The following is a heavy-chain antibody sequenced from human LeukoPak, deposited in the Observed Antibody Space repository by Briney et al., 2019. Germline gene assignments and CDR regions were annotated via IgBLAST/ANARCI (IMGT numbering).Heavy chain of an antibody. V-gene: IGHV2-5*02. J-gene: IGHJ4*02. Sequence: ESGPTLVNPTQTLTLTCTFSGFSLSTSGVGEGWIRQPPGKALEWLALIYWDDDKRYSPSLKSRLTITKDTSKNQVVLTMTNMDPVDTATYYCAHKQGRSHGQKRKYFDYWGQGTLVTVSS. CDR2: IYWDDDK. CDR3: AHKQGRSHGQKRKYFDY. CDR1: GFSLSTSGVG.